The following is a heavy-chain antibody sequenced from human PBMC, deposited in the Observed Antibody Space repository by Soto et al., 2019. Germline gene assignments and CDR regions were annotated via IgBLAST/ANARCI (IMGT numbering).Heavy chain of an antibody. Sequence: GASVKVSCRASGYTFASNYMHWVRHAPGQGLEWMGRINPSGGSTIYSQNFQGRFSVTTDTSTSTMYMELSSLRSEYTAVYYCAREVFVGVEATACWGKGTLITVS. CDR1: GYTFASNY. CDR3: AREVFVGVEATAC. CDR2: INPSGGST. D-gene: IGHD1-26*01. V-gene: IGHV1-46*01. J-gene: IGHJ4*02.